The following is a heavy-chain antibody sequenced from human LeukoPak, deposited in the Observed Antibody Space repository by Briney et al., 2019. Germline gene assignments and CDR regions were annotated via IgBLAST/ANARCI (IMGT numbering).Heavy chain of an antibody. Sequence: SQTLSLSCAISGDSVSSNSAAWNWIRQSPSRGLEWLGRTYYRSKWYNDYAVSVKSRITIHPDTSKNQFSLQLNSVTPEDTAVYYCARASDDYVWGSYRPFDPWGQGTLVTVSS. CDR2: TYYRSKWYN. J-gene: IGHJ5*02. D-gene: IGHD3-16*02. CDR3: ARASDDYVWGSYRPFDP. V-gene: IGHV6-1*01. CDR1: GDSVSSNSAA.